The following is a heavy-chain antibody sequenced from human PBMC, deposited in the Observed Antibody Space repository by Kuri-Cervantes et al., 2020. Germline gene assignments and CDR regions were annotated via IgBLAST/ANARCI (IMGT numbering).Heavy chain of an antibody. CDR1: GFTFSSYA. CDR3: AKLVGRSSDSPGQC. J-gene: IGHJ1*01. Sequence: GESLKISCAASGFTFSSYALSWVRQAPGKGLEWVSVISGSGGSTYYADSVKGRFTVSRDNSKNTLHLQMNTLRAEDTAVYYCAKLVGRSSDSPGQCWGQGTLVTVSS. CDR2: ISGSGGST. D-gene: IGHD6-19*01. V-gene: IGHV3-23*01.